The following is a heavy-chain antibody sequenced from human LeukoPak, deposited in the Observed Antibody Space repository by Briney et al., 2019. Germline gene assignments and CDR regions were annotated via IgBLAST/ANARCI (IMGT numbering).Heavy chain of an antibody. V-gene: IGHV4-39*01. CDR3: ASIAARRGYYFDY. Sequence: KPSETLSLTCTVSGGSISSSIYYSGWIRQPPGKGLEGIGSISYSGSTYYNPSLKSRVTISVDTSKNQFSLKRSSVTAADTAVYYCASIAARRGYYFDYWGQGTLVTVSS. CDR2: ISYSGST. D-gene: IGHD6-6*01. J-gene: IGHJ4*02. CDR1: GGSISSSIYY.